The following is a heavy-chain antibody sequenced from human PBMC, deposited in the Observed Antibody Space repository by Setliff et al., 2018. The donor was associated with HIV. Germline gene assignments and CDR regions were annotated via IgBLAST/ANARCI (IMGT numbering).Heavy chain of an antibody. J-gene: IGHJ4*02. CDR3: AKNLYRSPWSPLDY. V-gene: IGHV3-23*01. Sequence: GGSLRLSCAASGFTFSTYAMSWVRQAPGKGLEWVSGISGSGGRTYYADSVKGRFTISRDNSKNTLYLQMNSLRADDTAVYYCAKNLYRSPWSPLDYWGQGTLVTVSS. CDR1: GFTFSTYA. CDR2: ISGSGGRT. D-gene: IGHD6-19*01.